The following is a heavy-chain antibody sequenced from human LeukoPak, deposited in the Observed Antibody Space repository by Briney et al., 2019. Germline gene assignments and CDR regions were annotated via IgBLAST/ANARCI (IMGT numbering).Heavy chain of an antibody. CDR3: ARAGEAAQLVRWGWFDP. CDR2: IYYSGST. CDR1: GGSISSYY. Sequence: SETLSLTCTVPGGSISSYYWSWIRQPPGKGLEWIGYIYYSGSTNYNPSLKSRVTISVDTSKNQFSLKLSSVTAADTAVYYCARAGEAAQLVRWGWFDPWGQGTLVTVSS. D-gene: IGHD6-13*01. J-gene: IGHJ5*02. V-gene: IGHV4-59*01.